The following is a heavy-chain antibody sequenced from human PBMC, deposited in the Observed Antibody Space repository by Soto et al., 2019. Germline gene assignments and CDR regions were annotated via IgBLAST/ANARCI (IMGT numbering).Heavy chain of an antibody. CDR3: ARHESVTTVGHPIDS. V-gene: IGHV5-51*01. CDR1: GYSFTSYW. J-gene: IGHJ4*02. D-gene: IGHD4-17*01. CDR2: IYPGDSDT. Sequence: EVQRVQSGGGAKKPGESLKISCKGSGYSFTSYWIGWVRQLPGKGLEGMGIIYPGDSDTRYNPYFHGQVTISADKSISTAYLQWSLLKASDAAMYYCARHESVTTVGHPIDSWGQGTLVTVSS.